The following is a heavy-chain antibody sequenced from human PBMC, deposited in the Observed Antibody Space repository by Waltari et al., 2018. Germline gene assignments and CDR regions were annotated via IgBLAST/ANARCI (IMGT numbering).Heavy chain of an antibody. V-gene: IGHV3-30*03. CDR3: ASCTGGNCYYYGFDV. J-gene: IGHJ6*02. Sequence: QVQLVESGGGVVQPGRSLRLSCAASGFTFSSSGMHWVRQTPGRGLEWVAGISSDGSRKSYADSVKGRFSISRDKSKNSLSLEMNSLRPEDTAVYYCASCTGGNCYYYGFDVWGQGTTVTVSS. CDR2: ISSDGSRK. D-gene: IGHD2-8*02. CDR1: GFTFSSSG.